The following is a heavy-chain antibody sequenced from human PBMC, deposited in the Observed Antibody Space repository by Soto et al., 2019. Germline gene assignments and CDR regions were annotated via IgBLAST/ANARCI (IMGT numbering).Heavy chain of an antibody. CDR3: ARVWGGAFDI. Sequence: PSETLSLTCTVSGGSISSYYWSWIRQPPGKGLEWIGYIYFRGTTNYNPSLKSRVTMSADTSKNQFSLKLSSVTAADTAVYYCARVWGGAFDIWGQGTMVTVSS. D-gene: IGHD3-10*01. V-gene: IGHV4-59*01. CDR1: GGSISSYY. J-gene: IGHJ3*02. CDR2: IYFRGTT.